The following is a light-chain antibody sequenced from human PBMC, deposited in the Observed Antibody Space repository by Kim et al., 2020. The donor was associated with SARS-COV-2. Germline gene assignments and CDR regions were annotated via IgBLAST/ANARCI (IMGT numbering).Light chain of an antibody. CDR1: QSLLHSNGYNY. CDR3: MQALQTPYS. J-gene: IGKJ2*03. CDR2: LGS. V-gene: IGKV2-28*01. Sequence: PASIYCRSSQSLLHSNGYNYLDWYLQKPGQSPQLLIYLGSNRASGVPDRFSGSGSGTDFTLKISRVEAEDVGVYYCMQALQTPYSFGQGTKLEI.